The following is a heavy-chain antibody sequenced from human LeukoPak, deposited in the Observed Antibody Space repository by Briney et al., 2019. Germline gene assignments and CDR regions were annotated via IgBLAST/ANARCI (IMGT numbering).Heavy chain of an antibody. CDR2: ISGDGGST. CDR1: GFMFHDYA. CDR3: ARESESSGWYDY. V-gene: IGHV3-43*02. Sequence: GGSLGLSCAAPGFMFHDYAIHWVRQAPGKGLEWVSLISGDGGSTFYADSEKGRFTISRDNSKNSLYLQMNSLRSDDTALYYCARESESSGWYDYWGQGTLVTVSS. D-gene: IGHD6-19*01. J-gene: IGHJ4*02.